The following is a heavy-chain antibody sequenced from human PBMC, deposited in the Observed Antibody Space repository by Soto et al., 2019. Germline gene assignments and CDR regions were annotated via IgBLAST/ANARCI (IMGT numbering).Heavy chain of an antibody. D-gene: IGHD6-6*01. CDR1: GFTFNRHW. CDR3: ARPRSMSSSGFDI. V-gene: IGHV3-74*01. J-gene: IGHJ3*02. Sequence: EAQLVESGGGLVQPGGSLRLSCAASGFTFNRHWLHWVRQDPGQGLVGVSLINPDGGITDYADFVKGRFTISRDNAKNTLYLQMNSLRVEDTAVYYCARPRSMSSSGFDIWGQGTKVTVSS. CDR2: INPDGGIT.